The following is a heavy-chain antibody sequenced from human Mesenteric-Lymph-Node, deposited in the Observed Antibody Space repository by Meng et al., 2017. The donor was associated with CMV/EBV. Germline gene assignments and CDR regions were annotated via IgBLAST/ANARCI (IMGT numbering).Heavy chain of an antibody. Sequence: AASGFTFSSYSMNWVRQAPGKGLEWVSSISSSSSYIYYADSVKGRFTISRDNAKNSLYLQMNSLRAEDTAVYYCARQPAQDYYGSDYWGQGTLVTVSS. J-gene: IGHJ4*02. CDR1: GFTFSSYS. D-gene: IGHD3-10*01. CDR2: ISSSSSYI. V-gene: IGHV3-21*01. CDR3: ARQPAQDYYGSDY.